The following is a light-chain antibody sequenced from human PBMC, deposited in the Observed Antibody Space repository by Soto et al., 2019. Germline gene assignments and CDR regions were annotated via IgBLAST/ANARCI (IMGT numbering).Light chain of an antibody. Sequence: EIVMTQSPATLSVSPGERATLSCRASQSVSSNLAWYQQKPGQAPRLLIYGASTRATGIPARFSGSGSGTEFTLTISSLQSEYFAVYYCQQYNNWPRTFGQG. CDR3: QQYNNWPRT. J-gene: IGKJ5*01. CDR2: GAS. CDR1: QSVSSN. V-gene: IGKV3-15*01.